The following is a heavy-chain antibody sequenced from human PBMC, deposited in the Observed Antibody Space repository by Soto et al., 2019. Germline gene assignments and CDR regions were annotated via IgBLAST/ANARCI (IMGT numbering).Heavy chain of an antibody. D-gene: IGHD1-26*01. J-gene: IGHJ4*02. Sequence: QVQLQESGPGLVKPSGTLSLTCAVFGGSISNSNWWTWVRQPPGKGLDWIGEIFHSGSTNYNSALMGRVTISVDKANNQVSLKLSSVTAADTAVYYCAHRPIVGAAIWGQGTLVTVSS. CDR2: IFHSGST. CDR1: GGSISNSNW. CDR3: AHRPIVGAAI. V-gene: IGHV4-4*02.